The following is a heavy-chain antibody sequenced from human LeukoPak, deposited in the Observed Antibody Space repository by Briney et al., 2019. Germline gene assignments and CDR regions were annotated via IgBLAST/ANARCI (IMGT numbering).Heavy chain of an antibody. D-gene: IGHD6-19*01. V-gene: IGHV3-23*01. Sequence: GGSLRLSCAASGFTFSTYAMNWVRQAPAKGLEWVSTIGGGGPTTDYADSVKDRFTISRDNSKNTLYLQMNSLRPEDTAVYFCARGFLGGTDQYFDSWGQGTLVTVSS. CDR2: IGGGGPTT. CDR3: ARGFLGGTDQYFDS. J-gene: IGHJ4*02. CDR1: GFTFSTYA.